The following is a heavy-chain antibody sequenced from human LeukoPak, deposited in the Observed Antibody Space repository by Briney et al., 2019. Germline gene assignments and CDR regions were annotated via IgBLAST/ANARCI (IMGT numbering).Heavy chain of an antibody. CDR1: GFTFSSYW. Sequence: PGGSLRLSCAASGFTFSSYWMSWVRQAPGKGLEWVANIKQDGSEKYYVDSVKGRFTISRDNAKNSLYLQMNSLRAADSAVYYCASGVAAYYFDYWGQGTLVTVSS. J-gene: IGHJ4*02. V-gene: IGHV3-7*01. CDR3: ASGVAAYYFDY. CDR2: IKQDGSEK. D-gene: IGHD2-15*01.